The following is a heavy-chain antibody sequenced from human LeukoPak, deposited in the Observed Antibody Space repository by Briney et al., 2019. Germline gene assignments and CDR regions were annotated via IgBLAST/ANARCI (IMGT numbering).Heavy chain of an antibody. V-gene: IGHV1-8*01. Sequence: ASVKVSCKASGYTFTSYDINWVRQATGQGLEWMGWMNPNSGNTGYAQKFQGRVTMTRNTSISTAYMELSSLRSEDTAVYYCARGHFFGPHYYGSGTAGYWGQGTLVTVSS. D-gene: IGHD3-10*01. J-gene: IGHJ4*02. CDR1: GYTFTSYD. CDR3: ARGHFFGPHYYGSGTAGY. CDR2: MNPNSGNT.